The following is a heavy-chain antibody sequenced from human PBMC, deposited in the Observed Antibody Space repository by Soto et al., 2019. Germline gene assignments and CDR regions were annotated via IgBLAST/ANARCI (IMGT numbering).Heavy chain of an antibody. CDR1: GYTFTSYY. J-gene: IGHJ4*02. CDR3: GLKEGYYASGSYFGLAH. Sequence: AASVKVSCKASGYTFTSYYMHWVRQAPGQGLEWMGIINPSGGSTSYAQKFQGRVTMTRDTSTSSVYMELSSLRSEDTAVYYCGLKEGYYASGSYFGLAHWGQGTLVTVSS. V-gene: IGHV1-46*01. CDR2: INPSGGST. D-gene: IGHD3-10*01.